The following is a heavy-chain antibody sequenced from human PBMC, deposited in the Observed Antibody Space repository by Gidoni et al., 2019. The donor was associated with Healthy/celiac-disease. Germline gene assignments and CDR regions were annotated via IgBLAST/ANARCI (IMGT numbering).Heavy chain of an antibody. D-gene: IGHD2-2*01. CDR3: AKDIASTDYYYYGMDV. Sequence: EVQLVESGGGLVQPGRSLRLSCAASGFTFADYAMQWVRQAPGKGLEWVSGISWNSGSIGDADSVKGRFTISRDNAKNSLYLQMNSLRAEDTALYYCAKDIASTDYYYYGMDVWGQGTTVTVSS. J-gene: IGHJ6*02. CDR1: GFTFADYA. V-gene: IGHV3-9*01. CDR2: ISWNSGSI.